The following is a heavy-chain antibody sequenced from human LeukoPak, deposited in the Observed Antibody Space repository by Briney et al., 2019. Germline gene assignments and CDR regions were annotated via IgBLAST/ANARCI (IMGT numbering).Heavy chain of an antibody. CDR3: ARVSKVVGATPVDY. CDR2: IYHSGST. CDR1: GNSISSGYY. J-gene: IGHJ4*02. V-gene: IGHV4-38-2*02. D-gene: IGHD1-26*01. Sequence: PSETLSLTCTVSGNSISSGYYWGWIRQPPGKGLEWIGSIYHSGSTYYNPSLKSRVTISVDTSKNQFSLKLSSVTAADTAVHYCARVSKVVGATPVDYWGQGTLVTVSS.